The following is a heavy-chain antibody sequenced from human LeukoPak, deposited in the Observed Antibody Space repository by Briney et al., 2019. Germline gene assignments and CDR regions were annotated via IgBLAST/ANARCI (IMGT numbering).Heavy chain of an antibody. V-gene: IGHV3-21*01. CDR1: GFTFSSYS. Sequence: GGSLRLSCAASGFTFSSYSMNWVRQAPGKGLEWVSSISSSSSYIYYADSVKGRFTISRDNAKNSLYLQMNSLRAEDTAVYYCATTITGSLSDAFDIRGQGTMVTVSS. CDR2: ISSSSSYI. CDR3: ATTITGSLSDAFDI. D-gene: IGHD1-20*01. J-gene: IGHJ3*02.